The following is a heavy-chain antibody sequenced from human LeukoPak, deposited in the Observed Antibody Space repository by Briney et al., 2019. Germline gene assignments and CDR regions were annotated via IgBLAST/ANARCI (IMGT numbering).Heavy chain of an antibody. CDR3: ASDLRYDPGGYYYYGMDV. Sequence: GASVKVSCKASGYTFTSYAMHWVRQAPGQRLEWMGWINAGNGNTKYSQKFQGRVTITRDTSASTAYMELSSLRSEDTAVYYCASDLRYDPGGYYYYGMDVLDQGPTVTVSS. V-gene: IGHV1-3*01. CDR1: GYTFTSYA. CDR2: INAGNGNT. J-gene: IGHJ6*02. D-gene: IGHD3-3*01.